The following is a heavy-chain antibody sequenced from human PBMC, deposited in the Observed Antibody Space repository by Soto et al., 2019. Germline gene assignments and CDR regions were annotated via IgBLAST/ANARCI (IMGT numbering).Heavy chain of an antibody. CDR2: INHSGST. CDR3: ARGRYGGTNFDY. D-gene: IGHD4-17*01. J-gene: IGHJ4*02. CDR1: GGSFSGYY. Sequence: QVQLQQWGAGLLKPSETLSLTCAVYGGSFSGYYWSWIRQPPGKGLEWIGEINHSGSTNYNPSLKSRXXIXVXXSKNQFSLKLSSVTAANTAVYYCARGRYGGTNFDYWGQGTLVTVSS. V-gene: IGHV4-34*01.